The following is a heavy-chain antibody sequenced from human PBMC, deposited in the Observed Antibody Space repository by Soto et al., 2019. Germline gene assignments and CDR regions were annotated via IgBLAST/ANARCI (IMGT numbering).Heavy chain of an antibody. CDR3: ATADSGHAFDI. CDR1: GYTFTSYY. V-gene: IGHV1-46*01. J-gene: IGHJ3*02. Sequence: ASVKVSCKASGYTFTSYYMHWVRQAPGQGLEWMGIINPSGGSTSYAQKFQGRVTMTEDTSTDTAYMELSSLRSEDTAVYYCATADSGHAFDIWGQGTMVTVSS. D-gene: IGHD2-15*01. CDR2: INPSGGST.